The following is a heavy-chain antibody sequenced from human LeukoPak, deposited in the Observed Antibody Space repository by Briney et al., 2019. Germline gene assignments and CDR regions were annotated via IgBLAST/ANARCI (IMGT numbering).Heavy chain of an antibody. J-gene: IGHJ4*02. CDR3: ARATAVADFDY. CDR1: GFTFSSYG. D-gene: IGHD6-19*01. CDR2: VRYDGNNK. Sequence: GGSLRLSCAASGFTFSSYGMHWVRRAPGKGLEWVALVRYDGNNKYYADSVKGRFTISRDNSKNTLYLQMNSLRAEDTAVYYCARATAVADFDYWGQGTLVTVSS. V-gene: IGHV3-30*02.